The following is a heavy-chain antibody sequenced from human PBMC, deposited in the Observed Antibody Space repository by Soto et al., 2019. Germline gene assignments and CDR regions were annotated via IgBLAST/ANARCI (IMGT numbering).Heavy chain of an antibody. V-gene: IGHV2-5*02. CDR2: IYWDDDK. CDR3: AHRGAWKHFDY. D-gene: IGHD1-1*01. CDR1: GFSLSTSGVG. J-gene: IGHJ4*02. Sequence: QITLKESGPTLVKPTQTLTLTCTLSGFSLSTSGVGVGWIRQPPGKALEWLALIYWDDDKRYSPSLKSRLTNTKDTAKNQVVLTMTNMDTVDTATYYCAHRGAWKHFDYWGQGTQVTVSS.